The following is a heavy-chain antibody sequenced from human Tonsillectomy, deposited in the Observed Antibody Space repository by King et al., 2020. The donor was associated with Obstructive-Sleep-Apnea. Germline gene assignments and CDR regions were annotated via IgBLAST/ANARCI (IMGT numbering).Heavy chain of an antibody. Sequence: QLVQSGAEVKKPGESLKISCKGSGYSFSSSWIGWVRQMAGKGLECMGIIYPVDSETRYRPPFRGQVTISADKSISIGYLQWSSLKASDTAMYYCARLTMVRGEFDFWGQGTLVTVSS. V-gene: IGHV5-51*01. CDR1: GYSFSSSW. CDR3: ARLTMVRGEFDF. D-gene: IGHD3-10*01. J-gene: IGHJ4*02. CDR2: IYPVDSET.